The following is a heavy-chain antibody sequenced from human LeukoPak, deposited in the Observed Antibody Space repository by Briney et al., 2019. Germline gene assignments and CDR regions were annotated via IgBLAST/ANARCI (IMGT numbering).Heavy chain of an antibody. Sequence: GRSLRLSCAASGFTFSSYGMPWVRQAPGKGLEWVAVIWYDGSNKYYADSVKGRFTISRDNSKNTLYLQMNSLRAEDTAVYYCAREAKIITIFPFDPWGQGTLVTVSS. CDR2: IWYDGSNK. J-gene: IGHJ5*02. V-gene: IGHV3-33*08. D-gene: IGHD3-9*01. CDR3: AREAKIITIFPFDP. CDR1: GFTFSSYG.